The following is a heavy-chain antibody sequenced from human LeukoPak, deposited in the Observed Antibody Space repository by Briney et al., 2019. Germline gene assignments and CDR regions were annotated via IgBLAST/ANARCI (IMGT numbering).Heavy chain of an antibody. CDR2: ISSSGSTI. V-gene: IGHV3-11*01. CDR3: ARTPVSDYYYYGMDV. J-gene: IGHJ6*02. Sequence: GGSLRLSCAASGFTFSDYYMSWIRQAPGEGLEWVSYISSSGSTIYYADSVKGRFTISRDNAKNSLYLQMNSLRAEDTAVYYCARTPVSDYYYYGMDVWGQGTTVTVSS. CDR1: GFTFSDYY. D-gene: IGHD2-8*01.